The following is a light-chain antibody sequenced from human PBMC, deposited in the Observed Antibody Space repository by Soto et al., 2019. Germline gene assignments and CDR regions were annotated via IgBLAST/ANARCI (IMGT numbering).Light chain of an antibody. J-gene: IGKJ1*01. CDR3: HLYNSPPWT. Sequence: DIQMTQSPSTLSASVGDRVTITCRASQRISSWLAWYQQRPGKVPRLLIYKASTLESGVPSRFSGSVSGTEFTLTISSLQPDDFATYYCHLYNSPPWTFGQGTKVEIK. CDR2: KAS. V-gene: IGKV1-5*03. CDR1: QRISSW.